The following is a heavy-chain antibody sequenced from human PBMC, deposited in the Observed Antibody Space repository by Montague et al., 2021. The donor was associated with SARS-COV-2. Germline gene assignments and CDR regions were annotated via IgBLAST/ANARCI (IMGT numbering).Heavy chain of an antibody. D-gene: IGHD6-19*01. CDR1: GGSISSGGYY. CDR2: IYYSGST. Sequence: SETLSLTCSVSGGSISSGGYYWDWIRQPPGMGLEWIGTIYYSGSTDYXXXLKSRVTISVDTSRNQFSLKVSSVIAADTAVYYCATTGGPTTVAGPFDYCGQGTPVTVSS. V-gene: IGHV4-39*01. CDR3: ATTGGPTTVAGPFDY. J-gene: IGHJ4*02.